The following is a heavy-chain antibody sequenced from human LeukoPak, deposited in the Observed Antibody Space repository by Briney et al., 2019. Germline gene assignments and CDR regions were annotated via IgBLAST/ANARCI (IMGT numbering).Heavy chain of an antibody. CDR3: AKVLSYGFDY. J-gene: IGHJ4*02. V-gene: IGHV3-23*01. D-gene: IGHD5-18*01. Sequence: LXXAXSGFTXXXYAMXWVRQAPGKGLEWVSAISGSGGSTYYADSVKGRFTISRDNSKNTLYLQMNSLRAEGTAVYYCAKVLSYGFDYWGQGTLVTVSS. CDR2: ISGSGGST. CDR1: GFTXXXYA.